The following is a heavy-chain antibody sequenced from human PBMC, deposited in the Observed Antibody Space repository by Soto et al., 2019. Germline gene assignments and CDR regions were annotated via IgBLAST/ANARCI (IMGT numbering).Heavy chain of an antibody. CDR3: ARGYTGGWSRGGYFDY. V-gene: IGHV3-48*03. CDR1: GFTFSSYE. Sequence: GSLRLSCAASGFTFSSYEMNWFRQAPWSGLEWLTHITSSGTNIFYGDSVKGRFTISRDNARNSLSLQMHSLRAEDTAVYYCARGYTGGWSRGGYFDYWGQGALVTSPQ. D-gene: IGHD6-19*01. J-gene: IGHJ4*02. CDR2: ITSSGTNI.